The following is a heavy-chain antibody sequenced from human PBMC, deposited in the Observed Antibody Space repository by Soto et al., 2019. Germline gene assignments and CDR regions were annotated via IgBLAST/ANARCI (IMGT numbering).Heavy chain of an antibody. Sequence: GESLKISCKGSGYSFTSYWISWVRQMPGKGLEWMGRIDPSDSYTNYSPSFQGHVTISADKSISTAYLQWSSLKASDTAMYYCARPGYSYGNAYYYYGMDVWGQGTTVTVSS. J-gene: IGHJ6*02. V-gene: IGHV5-10-1*01. CDR3: ARPGYSYGNAYYYYGMDV. CDR1: GYSFTSYW. D-gene: IGHD5-18*01. CDR2: IDPSDSYT.